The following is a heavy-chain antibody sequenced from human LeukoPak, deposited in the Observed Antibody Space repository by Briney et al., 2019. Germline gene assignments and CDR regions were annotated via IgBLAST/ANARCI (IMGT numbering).Heavy chain of an antibody. Sequence: PGGSLRLSCAASGFTFSSYSMNWVRQAPGKGLEWVSSISSSSSYIYYADSVKGRFTISRDNAKNSLYLQMNSLRAEDTAVYYCARDSSGWYHFDYWGQGTLVTVSS. CDR2: ISSSSSYI. CDR1: GFTFSSYS. CDR3: ARDSSGWYHFDY. D-gene: IGHD6-19*01. V-gene: IGHV3-21*01. J-gene: IGHJ4*02.